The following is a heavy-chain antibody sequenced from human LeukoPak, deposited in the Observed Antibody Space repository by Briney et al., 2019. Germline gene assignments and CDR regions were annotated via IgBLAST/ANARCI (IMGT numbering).Heavy chain of an antibody. V-gene: IGHV4-34*01. D-gene: IGHD2-2*01. J-gene: IGHJ5*02. Sequence: PSETLSLTCAVYGGSFSGYYWSWIRQPPGKGLEWIGEINHSGSTNYNPSLKSRVTISVDTSKNQFSLKLSSVTAADTAVYYCASLYCSSTSCLKWFDPWGQGTLVTVSS. CDR3: ASLYCSSTSCLKWFDP. CDR1: GGSFSGYY. CDR2: INHSGST.